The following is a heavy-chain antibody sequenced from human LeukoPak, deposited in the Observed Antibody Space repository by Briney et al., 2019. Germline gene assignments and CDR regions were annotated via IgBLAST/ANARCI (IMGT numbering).Heavy chain of an antibody. D-gene: IGHD2-15*01. CDR3: VRQDCSGGSCYLDY. V-gene: IGHV3-30*04. J-gene: IGHJ4*02. CDR2: ISYHGRDQ. Sequence: PGGSLRLSCAASRFIFSNYAMHWVRQAPGKRLDWVAVISYHGRDQFYADSVKDRFTISRDSSKDTLYLQMNSLRTEDTAVYYCVRQDCSGGSCYLDYWGQGTLVTVSS. CDR1: RFIFSNYA.